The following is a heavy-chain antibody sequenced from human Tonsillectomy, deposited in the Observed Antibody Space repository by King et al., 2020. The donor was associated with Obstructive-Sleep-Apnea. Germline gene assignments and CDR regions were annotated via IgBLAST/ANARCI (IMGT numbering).Heavy chain of an antibody. CDR2: ISSSTSTI. Sequence: VQLVESGGGLVQPGGSLRLSCAASGITFSSYSMNWVRQAPGKGLEWVSYISSSTSTIYYADSVKGRFTISRDNAKNSLYLQMNSLRAEDTAVYYCATGGPDAFDFWGRGTMVTFSS. CDR1: GITFSSYS. CDR3: ATGGPDAFDF. J-gene: IGHJ3*01. V-gene: IGHV3-48*04. D-gene: IGHD3-16*01.